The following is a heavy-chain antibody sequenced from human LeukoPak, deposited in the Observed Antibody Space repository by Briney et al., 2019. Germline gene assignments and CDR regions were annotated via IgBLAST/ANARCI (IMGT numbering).Heavy chain of an antibody. CDR2: ISDSGGST. V-gene: IGHV3-23*01. CDR3: AKVAIAIDYYFDY. J-gene: IGHJ4*02. CDR1: GFTFSSYA. Sequence: GGSLRLSCAASGFTFSSYAMSWVRQAPGRGLEWVSSISDSGGSTYYADSVKGRVTISRDNSKKTLYLQMNSLRAEDTAVYYCAKVAIAIDYYFDYWGQGNMVTVSS. D-gene: IGHD6-13*01.